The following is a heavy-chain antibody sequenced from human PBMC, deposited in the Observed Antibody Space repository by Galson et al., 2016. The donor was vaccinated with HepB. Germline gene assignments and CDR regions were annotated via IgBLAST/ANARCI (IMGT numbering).Heavy chain of an antibody. CDR2: IWSDGKNK. Sequence: SLRLSCAASGFTFSPYGMHWVRQAPGKGLEWVAVIWSDGKNKYYLDSVKGRFTISRDNSKSTLHLQMTSLRAEDTGVYYCARESEEMASTAYFDCWGQGTLVTVSS. CDR3: ARESEEMASTAYFDC. CDR1: GFTFSPYG. V-gene: IGHV3-33*01. D-gene: IGHD5/OR15-5a*01. J-gene: IGHJ4*02.